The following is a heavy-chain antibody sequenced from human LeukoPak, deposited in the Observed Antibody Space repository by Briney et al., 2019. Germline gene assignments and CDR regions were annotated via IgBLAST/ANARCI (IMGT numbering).Heavy chain of an antibody. Sequence: GESLQISCKGSGFSFTSYWIGWARPMPGKGLEWMGIIDPSDPETRYTPSFQGQVTISVDKSLTTADLQWNSLKASDTAMYYCARQTAMGRSGDYWGQGTLVTVSS. CDR1: GFSFTSYW. J-gene: IGHJ4*02. V-gene: IGHV5-51*01. CDR2: IDPSDPET. D-gene: IGHD5-18*01. CDR3: ARQTAMGRSGDY.